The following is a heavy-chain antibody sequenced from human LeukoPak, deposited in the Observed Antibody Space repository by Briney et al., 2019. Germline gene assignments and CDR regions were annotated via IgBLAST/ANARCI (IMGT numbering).Heavy chain of an antibody. D-gene: IGHD3-10*01. J-gene: IGHJ6*02. CDR1: GFTFSSYW. CDR3: ARSGSTYYYGMDV. Sequence: GGSLRLSCAASGFTFSSYWMHWVRQGPGKGLEWVTFIWYDGTDKNYADSVKGRFTISRDNSKNTLYLQMNSLRAEDTAVYYCARSGSTYYYGMDVWGQGTLVTVSS. V-gene: IGHV3-33*08. CDR2: IWYDGTDK.